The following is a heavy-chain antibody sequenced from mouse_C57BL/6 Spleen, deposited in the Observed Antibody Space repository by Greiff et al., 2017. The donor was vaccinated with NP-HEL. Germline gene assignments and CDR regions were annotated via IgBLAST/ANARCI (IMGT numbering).Heavy chain of an antibody. CDR1: GYTFTSYW. Sequence: VQLQQSGAELVKPGASVKLSCKASGYTFTSYWMQWVKQRPGQGLEWIGEIDPSDSYTNYNQKFKGKATLTVDTSSSTAYMQLSSLTSEDSAVYYCARELGRNYFDYWGQGTTLTVSS. CDR2: IDPSDSYT. D-gene: IGHD4-1*01. CDR3: ARELGRNYFDY. V-gene: IGHV1-50*01. J-gene: IGHJ2*01.